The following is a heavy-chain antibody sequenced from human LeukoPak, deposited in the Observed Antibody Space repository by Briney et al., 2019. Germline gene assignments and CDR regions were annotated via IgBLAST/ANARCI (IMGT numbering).Heavy chain of an antibody. CDR3: ARAIRGDNFDY. V-gene: IGHV4-38-2*02. Sequence: SETLSLTCSGSGYSISSAYYWGWIRQPPGKGLEWIGTMYHSGSTNYNPSLKSRVTISVDTSKNQFSLKLGSVTAADTAVYFCARAIRGDNFDYWGQGTLVTVSS. CDR2: MYHSGST. CDR1: GYSISSAYY. J-gene: IGHJ4*02. D-gene: IGHD2-21*01.